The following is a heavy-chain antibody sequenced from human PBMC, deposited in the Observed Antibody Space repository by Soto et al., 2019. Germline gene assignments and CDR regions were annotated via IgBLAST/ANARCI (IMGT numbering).Heavy chain of an antibody. CDR2: IYPGDSNT. D-gene: IGHD5-18*01. V-gene: IGHV5-51*01. CDR3: ARGAIRGYSYGYSDY. J-gene: IGHJ4*02. CDR1: GYSFTSYW. Sequence: GESLKISCKASGYSFTSYWTGWVRQMPGKGLEWMAVIYPGDSNTRYSPALQGQVTISADRSVTTAYLQWSSLKASDTAMYYCARGAIRGYSYGYSDYWGQGALVTVSS.